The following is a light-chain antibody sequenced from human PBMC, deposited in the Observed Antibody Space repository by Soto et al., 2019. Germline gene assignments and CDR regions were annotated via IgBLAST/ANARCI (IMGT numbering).Light chain of an antibody. CDR1: STDVGGYNY. J-gene: IGLJ1*01. CDR2: DVD. CDR3: CSYAGGPYV. V-gene: IGLV2-11*01. Sequence: QSALTQPRSVSGSPGQSVAISCTGTSTDVGGYNYVSWFQHHPGQAPKVMIYDVDKRPSGVPDRFSGSKSGNTASLTISGRQAEDEADYYCCSYAGGPYVFGGGTKVTVL.